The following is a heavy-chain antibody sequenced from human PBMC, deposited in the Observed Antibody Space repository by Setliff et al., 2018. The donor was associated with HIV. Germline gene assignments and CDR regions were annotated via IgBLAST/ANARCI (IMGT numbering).Heavy chain of an antibody. CDR1: GYTFTSYG. Sequence: GASVKVSCKASGYTFTSYGISWVRQAPGQGLEWMGWVSAYNGNTNYAQKLQGRVTMTTDTSTSTAYMELSSLRSEDTAVYYCARDYTYYYYGMDVWGQGTTVTVSS. V-gene: IGHV1-18*01. D-gene: IGHD2-2*02. J-gene: IGHJ6*02. CDR2: VSAYNGNT. CDR3: ARDYTYYYYGMDV.